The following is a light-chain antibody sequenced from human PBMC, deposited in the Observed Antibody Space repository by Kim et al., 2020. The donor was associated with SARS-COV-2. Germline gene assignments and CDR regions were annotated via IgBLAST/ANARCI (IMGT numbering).Light chain of an antibody. CDR3: QSYDATNQV. Sequence: GEKVTTSWTRSRGDIASNYVQWYQQRPGSSPTIVIYEDYQRPSGVPARFAGSIDRSANSASLTISGLKTEDEADYCCQSYDATNQVFGGGTQLTVL. V-gene: IGLV6-57*01. J-gene: IGLJ3*02. CDR2: EDY. CDR1: RGDIASNY.